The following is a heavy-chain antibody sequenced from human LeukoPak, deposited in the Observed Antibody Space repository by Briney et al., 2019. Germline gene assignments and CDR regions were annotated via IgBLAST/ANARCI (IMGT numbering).Heavy chain of an antibody. V-gene: IGHV4-59*01. J-gene: IGHJ6*02. CDR2: IYYRGST. Sequence: SETLSLTCTVSGGSISSYYWSWIRQPPGKGLEWIGYIYYRGSTNYNPSLKSRVTISVDTSKNQFSLKLSSVTAADTAVYYCARDPSSTSSIYYYYYGVDVWGQGTTVTVSS. CDR1: GGSISSYY. D-gene: IGHD2-2*01. CDR3: ARDPSSTSSIYYYYYGVDV.